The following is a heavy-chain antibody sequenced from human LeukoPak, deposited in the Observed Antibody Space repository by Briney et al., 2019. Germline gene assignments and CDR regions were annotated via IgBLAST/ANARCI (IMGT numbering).Heavy chain of an antibody. D-gene: IGHD6-6*01. J-gene: IGHJ4*02. CDR2: IYYSGST. V-gene: IGHV4-39*01. CDR1: GGSISSYY. CDR3: ARQVAARRLDY. Sequence: PSETLSLTCTVSGGSISSYYWGWIRQPPGKGLEWIGSIYYSGSTYYNPSLKSRVTISVDTSKNQFSLKLSSVTAADTAVYYCARQVAARRLDYWGQGTLVTVSS.